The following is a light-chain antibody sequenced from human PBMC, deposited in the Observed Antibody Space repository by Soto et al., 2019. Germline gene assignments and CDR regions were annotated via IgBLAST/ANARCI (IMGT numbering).Light chain of an antibody. V-gene: IGKV2-30*01. Sequence: DVVMTQSPLSLPVTLGQPASISCRSSQSLVFSDGNTYLSWIQQRPGQSPRRLIYKVSNRDSGGTDRFSGSGSGTDFTLKISRVEAEDVGVYYCMQGTHWPPYTFGQGTKLEIK. CDR1: QSLVFSDGNTY. CDR2: KVS. J-gene: IGKJ2*01. CDR3: MQGTHWPPYT.